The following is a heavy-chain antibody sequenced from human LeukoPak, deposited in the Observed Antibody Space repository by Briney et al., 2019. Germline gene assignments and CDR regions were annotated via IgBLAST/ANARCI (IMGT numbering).Heavy chain of an antibody. Sequence: ASVKVSCKASGYTSTSYDINWVRQATGQGLEWMGWMNPNSGNTGYAQKFQGRVTMTRNTSISTAYMELSSLRSEDTAVYYCARGLNSHYDFWSGYYKDGVDYWGQGTLVTVSS. CDR2: MNPNSGNT. J-gene: IGHJ4*02. CDR3: ARGLNSHYDFWSGYYKDGVDY. V-gene: IGHV1-8*01. CDR1: GYTSTSYD. D-gene: IGHD3-3*01.